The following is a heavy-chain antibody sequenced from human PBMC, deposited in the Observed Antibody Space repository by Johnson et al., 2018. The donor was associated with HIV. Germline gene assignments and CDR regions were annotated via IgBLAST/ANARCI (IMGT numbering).Heavy chain of an antibody. Sequence: HVQLVESGGGLVQPGKSLTLSCAVSGLSFSNYGIHWVRQAPGKGLEWVAVISYDGTNKYYADSVKGRFTISRDNSKNTLYLQMNSLRAEDTAVYYCARDLAAGIPSDAFDIWGQGTMVTVSS. CDR2: ISYDGTNK. CDR3: ARDLAAGIPSDAFDI. CDR1: GLSFSNYG. V-gene: IGHV3-30*03. J-gene: IGHJ3*02. D-gene: IGHD6-25*01.